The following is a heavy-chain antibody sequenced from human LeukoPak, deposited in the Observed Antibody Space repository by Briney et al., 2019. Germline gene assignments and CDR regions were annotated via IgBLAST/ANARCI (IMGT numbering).Heavy chain of an antibody. V-gene: IGHV2-70*11. CDR1: GFSHTTTGMC. CDR2: IDWDDDK. D-gene: IGHD3-22*01. CDR3: ARIEGSSGYSHFDY. J-gene: IGHJ4*02. Sequence: SGPALVKPTQTLTLTCTFSGFSHTTTGMCVSWIRQPPGKALEWLARIDWDDDKNYSTSLKTRLTISKDTSKNQVVLTMTNMDPVDTATYYCARIEGSSGYSHFDYWGQGTLVTVSS.